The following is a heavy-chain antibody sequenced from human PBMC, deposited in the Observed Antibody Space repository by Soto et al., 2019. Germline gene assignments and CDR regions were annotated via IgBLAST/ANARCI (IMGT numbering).Heavy chain of an antibody. CDR2: INSDGSST. Sequence: GGSLRLSCAASGFTFSSYWMHWVRQAPGKGLVWVSRINSDGSSTSYADSVKGRFTISRDNAKNTLYLQMNSLRAEDTAVYYCARDPHTIGAVEYYYYYGMDVWGQGTTVTVSS. CDR1: GFTFSSYW. CDR3: ARDPHTIGAVEYYYYYGMDV. J-gene: IGHJ6*02. V-gene: IGHV3-74*01. D-gene: IGHD6-25*01.